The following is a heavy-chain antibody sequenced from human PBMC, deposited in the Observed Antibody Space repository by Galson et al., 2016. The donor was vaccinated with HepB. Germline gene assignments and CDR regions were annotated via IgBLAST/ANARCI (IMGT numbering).Heavy chain of an antibody. CDR3: ARETGDYYDSRGYYSNNWFDP. CDR1: GFTFSCYW. J-gene: IGHJ5*02. V-gene: IGHV3-7*01. D-gene: IGHD3-22*01. CDR2: INQDGSEK. Sequence: SLRLSCAASGFTFSCYWMSWVRQAPGKGLEWVANINQDGSEKNSVDSVKGRFTISRDHAKNSLYLQMNRLRAEDTAVYYCARETGDYYDSRGYYSNNWFDPWGQGALVTVSS.